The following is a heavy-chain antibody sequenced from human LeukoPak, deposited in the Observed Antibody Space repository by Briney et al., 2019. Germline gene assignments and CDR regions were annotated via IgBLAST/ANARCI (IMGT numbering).Heavy chain of an antibody. CDR2: ISSSGSTI. V-gene: IGHV3-11*01. CDR1: GFTFSDYY. D-gene: IGHD3-22*01. Sequence: GVSLRLSCAASGFTFSDYYMSWIRQAPGKGLEWVSYISSSGSTIYYTDSVKGRFTISRDNAKNSLYLQMNSLRAEDTAVYYCARVLYSSGYIPTKNFDYWGQGTLVTVSS. J-gene: IGHJ4*02. CDR3: ARVLYSSGYIPTKNFDY.